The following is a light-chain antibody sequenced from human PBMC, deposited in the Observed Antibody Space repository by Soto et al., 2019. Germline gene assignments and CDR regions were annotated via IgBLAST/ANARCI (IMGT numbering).Light chain of an antibody. CDR3: AAWDDSLSGVV. Sequence: QSVLTQPPSASGTPGQRVTISCSGSSSNIGSNYVYWYQQLPGTAPKLLIYSNNQRPPGVPDRFSGPKSGTSASLAISGLRSEDEADYYCAAWDDSLSGVVFGGGTKLTVL. V-gene: IGLV1-47*02. J-gene: IGLJ2*01. CDR1: SSNIGSNY. CDR2: SNN.